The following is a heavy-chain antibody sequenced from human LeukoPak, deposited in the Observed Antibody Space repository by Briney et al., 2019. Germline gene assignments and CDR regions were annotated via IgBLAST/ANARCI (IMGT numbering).Heavy chain of an antibody. CDR3: ARPHPCSGGSCYAFDI. CDR1: GYSFTSYW. D-gene: IGHD2-15*01. J-gene: IGHJ3*02. V-gene: IGHV5-51*01. CDR2: IYPGDSDT. Sequence: GESLKISCKGSGYSFTSYWIGWVRQMPGKGLEWMGIIYPGDSDTRYSPSFQGQVTISTDKSISTAYLQWSSLKASDTAMYYCARPHPCSGGSCYAFDIWGQGTMVTVSS.